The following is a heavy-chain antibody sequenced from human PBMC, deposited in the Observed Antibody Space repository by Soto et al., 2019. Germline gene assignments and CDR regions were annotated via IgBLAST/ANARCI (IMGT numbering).Heavy chain of an antibody. CDR1: GYSFTSFG. V-gene: IGHV1-18*01. Sequence: ASVKVSCKATGYSFTSFGISWLRQAPGQGLEWMGWINTSNGNTNYAQKVQGRVTMTTDTSTSTAYMELRSLRSDDTAVYYCARKQIGVLAATRWGQGTLITVSS. J-gene: IGHJ4*02. CDR2: INTSNGNT. D-gene: IGHD6-13*01. CDR3: ARKQIGVLAATR.